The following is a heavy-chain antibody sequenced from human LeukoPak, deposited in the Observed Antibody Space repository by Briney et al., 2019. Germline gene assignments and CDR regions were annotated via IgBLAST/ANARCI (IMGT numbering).Heavy chain of an antibody. V-gene: IGHV1-18*01. D-gene: IGHD2-2*01. Sequence: ASVKVSCKVSGYTLTELSMHWVRQAPGKGLEWMGWISAYNGNTNYAQKLQGRVTMTTDTSTSTAYMELRSLRSDDTAVYYCARGYCSSTSCYGSSYFDYWGQGTLVTVSS. CDR3: ARGYCSSTSCYGSSYFDY. CDR1: GYTLTELS. J-gene: IGHJ4*02. CDR2: ISAYNGNT.